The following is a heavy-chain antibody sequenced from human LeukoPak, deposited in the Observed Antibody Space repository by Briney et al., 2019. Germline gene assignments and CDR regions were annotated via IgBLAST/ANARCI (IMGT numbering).Heavy chain of an antibody. Sequence: VKVSCXASGGTFSSYAISWVRQAAGQGLEWMGGIIPIFGTANYAQKFQGRVTITTDESTSTAYMELSSLRSEDTAVYYCATETYYYDSSGYTYYFDYWGQGTLVTVSS. CDR1: GGTFSSYA. V-gene: IGHV1-69*05. J-gene: IGHJ4*02. CDR2: IIPIFGTA. D-gene: IGHD3-22*01. CDR3: ATETYYYDSSGYTYYFDY.